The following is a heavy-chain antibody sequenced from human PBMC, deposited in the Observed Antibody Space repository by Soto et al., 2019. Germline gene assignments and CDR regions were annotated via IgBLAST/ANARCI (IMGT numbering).Heavy chain of an antibody. J-gene: IGHJ3*02. CDR2: IWYDGSNK. CDR3: ARDSMGVTGRWGWGLDI. V-gene: IGHV3-33*01. D-gene: IGHD2-21*02. CDR1: GFTFSNYV. Sequence: QVQLVESGGGVVQPGRSLRLSCAASGFTFSNYVMHWVRQAPGKGLEWVAVIWYDGSNKYYADSVKGRFTISRDSSINTVYLQMDRLRDEDTALYYCARDSMGVTGRWGWGLDIWGQGTMVTVSS.